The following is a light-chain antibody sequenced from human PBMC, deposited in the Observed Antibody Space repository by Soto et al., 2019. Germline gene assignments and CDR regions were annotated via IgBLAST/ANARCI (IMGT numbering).Light chain of an antibody. V-gene: IGKV1-27*01. CDR1: LHISNY. J-gene: IGKJ4*01. Sequence: DIQMTQSPSSLSASVGDRVTITCRASLHISNYLAWYQQKPWKIPKLLIYAASTLQAGVPSRVSCSGSGTDFTLTISSLQPEDVAAYYCQKYNSAPLTFGGGTKVEIK. CDR2: AAS. CDR3: QKYNSAPLT.